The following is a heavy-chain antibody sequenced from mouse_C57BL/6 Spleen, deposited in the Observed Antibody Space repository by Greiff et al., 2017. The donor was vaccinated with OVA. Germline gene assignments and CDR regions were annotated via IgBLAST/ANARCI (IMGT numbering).Heavy chain of an antibody. CDR1: GFTFSSYA. J-gene: IGHJ2*01. CDR2: ISDGGSYT. CDR3: ARDGPWDD. Sequence: VQLKESGGGLVKPGGSLKLSCAASGFTFSSYAMSWVRQTPEKRLEWVATISDGGSYTYYPDNVKGRFTISRDNAKSNLYLQMSHLKSEDTAMYYCARDGPWDDWGQGTTLTVSS. V-gene: IGHV5-4*01.